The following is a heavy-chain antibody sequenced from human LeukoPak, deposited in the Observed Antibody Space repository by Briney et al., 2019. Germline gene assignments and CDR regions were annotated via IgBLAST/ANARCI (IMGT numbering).Heavy chain of an antibody. Sequence: SVKVSCKPSVGSFGSYAISWVRQAPGQGLEWMGRVIPILDTTNYAQKFQGRVTITADKSTSTAYMEVSSLRSDDTAMYYCARQDYAYFYMDVWGEGTTITVS. J-gene: IGHJ6*03. CDR2: VIPILDTT. CDR1: VGSFGSYA. V-gene: IGHV1-69*04. CDR3: ARQDYAYFYMDV.